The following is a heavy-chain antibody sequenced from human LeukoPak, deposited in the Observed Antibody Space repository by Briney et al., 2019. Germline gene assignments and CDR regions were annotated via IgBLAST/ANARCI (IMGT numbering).Heavy chain of an antibody. D-gene: IGHD6-13*01. CDR3: ARSQSSSLIDY. Sequence: GGSLRLSCAASGFSLSAYGVHWVRQAPGKGLEWVAVIWYDGTSKDYADSVKGRFTFSKDNSKNTLYLQMNSLTVEDTAVYYCARSQSSSLIDYWGQGTLVTVSS. CDR2: IWYDGTSK. CDR1: GFSLSAYG. V-gene: IGHV3-33*01. J-gene: IGHJ4*02.